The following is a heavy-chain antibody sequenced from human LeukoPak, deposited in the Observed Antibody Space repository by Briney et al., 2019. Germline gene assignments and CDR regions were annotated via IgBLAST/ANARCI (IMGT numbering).Heavy chain of an antibody. J-gene: IGHJ6*03. V-gene: IGHV3-9*01. CDR2: ISWNSGSI. D-gene: IGHD3-10*01. CDR3: AKDGAAYCSGTYYYYMDV. Sequence: GGSLRLSCAASGFTFDDYAMHWVRHAPGKGLEWVSGISWNSGSIGYADSVKGRFTISRDHAKNSRYLQMNSLRAEDTALYYCAKDGAAYCSGTYYYYMDVWGKGTTVTISS. CDR1: GFTFDDYA.